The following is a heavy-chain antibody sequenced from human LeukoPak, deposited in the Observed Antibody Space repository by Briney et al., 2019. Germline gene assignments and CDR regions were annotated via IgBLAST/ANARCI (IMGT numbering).Heavy chain of an antibody. CDR1: GFTFSSYG. D-gene: IGHD1-26*01. CDR2: IRYDGSNK. Sequence: GGSLRLSCAASGFTFSSYGMHWVRQAPGKGLEWVAFIRYDGSNKYYADSVKGRFTISRDNSKNTLYLQMNSLRAEDTAVYYCAKDQRLLKLFDPWGQGTLVTVSS. CDR3: AKDQRLLKLFDP. J-gene: IGHJ5*02. V-gene: IGHV3-30*02.